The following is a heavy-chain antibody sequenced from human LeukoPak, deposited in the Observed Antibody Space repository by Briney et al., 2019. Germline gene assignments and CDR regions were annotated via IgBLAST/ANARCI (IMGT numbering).Heavy chain of an antibody. J-gene: IGHJ4*02. V-gene: IGHV3-23*01. D-gene: IGHD1-14*01. CDR2: ISGSGGST. CDR1: GFTFSSYA. CDR3: AKGIRRGTGFDY. Sequence: GGSLRLSCAASGFTFSSYAMSWVRQAPGKGLEGVSAISGSGGSTYYADSVKGRFTISRDNSKNTLYLQMNSLRAEDTAVYYCAKGIRRGTGFDYWGQGTLVTVSS.